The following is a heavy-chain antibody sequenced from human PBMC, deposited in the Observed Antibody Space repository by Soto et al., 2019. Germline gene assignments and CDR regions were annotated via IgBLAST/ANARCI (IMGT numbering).Heavy chain of an antibody. CDR3: AKGGPDAFCGGGRCYFDS. D-gene: IGHD2-15*01. CDR1: GFTFDDYA. Sequence: EVQLVESGGGLVQPGRSLRLSCAASGFTFDDYAMHWVRRVPGKGLEWVSSISWNGNIIGYADFVKGRFTISRDNAKNSLYLQMNSLRPEDTALYYCAKGGPDAFCGGGRCYFDSWGQGTLVTVSS. J-gene: IGHJ4*02. V-gene: IGHV3-9*01. CDR2: ISWNGNII.